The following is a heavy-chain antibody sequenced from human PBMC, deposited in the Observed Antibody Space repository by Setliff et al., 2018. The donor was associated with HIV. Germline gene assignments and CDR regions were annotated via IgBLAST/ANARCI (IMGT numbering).Heavy chain of an antibody. D-gene: IGHD5-18*01. V-gene: IGHV1-2*02. CDR3: ARTLPQYTNLFDY. J-gene: IGHJ4*02. Sequence: ASVKVSCKASGYTFTNYYMHWVRQAPGQGLEWMGWINPNSGGINYAQKFQGRVTMTRDTSISTAYMELSRLRSDDTAVYYCARTLPQYTNLFDYWGQGTLVTVSS. CDR1: GYTFTNYY. CDR2: INPNSGGI.